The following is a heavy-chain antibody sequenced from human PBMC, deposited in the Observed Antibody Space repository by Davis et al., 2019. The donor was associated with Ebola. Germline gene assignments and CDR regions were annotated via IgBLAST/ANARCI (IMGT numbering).Heavy chain of an antibody. Sequence: SETLSLTCTVSGGSISSSSYYWGWIRQPPGKGLEWIGSIYYSGSTYYNPSLKSRVTISVDTSKNQFSLKLSSVTAADTAVYYCASEALYSSSSIYYYYGMDVWGKGTTVTLSS. CDR3: ASEALYSSSSIYYYYGMDV. J-gene: IGHJ6*04. CDR1: GGSISSSSYY. D-gene: IGHD6-6*01. V-gene: IGHV4-39*01. CDR2: IYYSGST.